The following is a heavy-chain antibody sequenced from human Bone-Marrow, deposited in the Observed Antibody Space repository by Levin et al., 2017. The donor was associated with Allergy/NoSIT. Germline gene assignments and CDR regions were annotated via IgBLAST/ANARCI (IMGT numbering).Heavy chain of an antibody. J-gene: IGHJ3*01. V-gene: IGHV1-69*04. CDR2: IIPMPGIT. Sequence: ASVKVSCKASGGSFSSYPINWVRQAPGQGLEWMGRIIPMPGITNYTQNIQERVTITADRSTSTAYMELSSLRSEDTAVYYCARAFYYDSSGNYRSAFDLWGQGTRVTVSS. D-gene: IGHD3-22*01. CDR1: GGSFSSYP. CDR3: ARAFYYDSSGNYRSAFDL.